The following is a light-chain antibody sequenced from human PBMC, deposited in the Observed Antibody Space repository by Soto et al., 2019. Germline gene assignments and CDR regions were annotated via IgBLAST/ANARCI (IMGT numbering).Light chain of an antibody. CDR2: RAS. V-gene: IGKV1-5*03. Sequence: DIQMTQSPSTLSASVGDSVTITCRASQNINTWLAWYQQKPGKGPTLLIYRASRLESGVPSRFSGSGSGTEFALTISSLQPADFATYYCQQYETYSWTFGQGTKVDIK. CDR3: QQYETYSWT. CDR1: QNINTW. J-gene: IGKJ1*01.